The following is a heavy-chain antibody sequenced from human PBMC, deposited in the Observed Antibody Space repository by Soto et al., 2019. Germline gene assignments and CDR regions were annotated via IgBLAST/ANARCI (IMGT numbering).Heavy chain of an antibody. CDR1: GGSISSSSYY. CDR3: ARHNGPLYVGYYYDMDV. CDR2: IYYSGYT. D-gene: IGHD3-16*01. Sequence: PSETLSLTCTVSGGSISSSSYYWRWIRQPPGKGLEWIGSIYYSGYTYYNPSLKSRVTISVDTSKNQFSLKLSSVTAADTAVYYCARHNGPLYVGYYYDMDVWGQGTTVT. J-gene: IGHJ6*02. V-gene: IGHV4-39*01.